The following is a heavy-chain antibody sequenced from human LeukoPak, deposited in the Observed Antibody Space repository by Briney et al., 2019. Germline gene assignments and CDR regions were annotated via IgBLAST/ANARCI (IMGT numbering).Heavy chain of an antibody. V-gene: IGHV4-59*01. Sequence: SETLSLTCTVSGGSISSYYWSWIRQPPGKGLEWIGYIYYSGSTNYNPSLKSRVTISVDTSKNQFSLKLSSVTAADTAVYYWARGTFYYYYYYMDVWGKGTTVTVSS. CDR2: IYYSGST. D-gene: IGHD2/OR15-2a*01. CDR3: ARGTFYYYYYYMDV. J-gene: IGHJ6*03. CDR1: GGSISSYY.